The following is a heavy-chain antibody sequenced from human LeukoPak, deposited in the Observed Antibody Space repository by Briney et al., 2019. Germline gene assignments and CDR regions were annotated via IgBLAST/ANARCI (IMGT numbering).Heavy chain of an antibody. J-gene: IGHJ4*02. D-gene: IGHD6-13*01. CDR1: GFTFSSYW. V-gene: IGHV3-30-3*01. Sequence: PGGSLRLSCAASGFTFSSYWMSWVRQAPGKGLEWVAVISYDGSNKYYADSVKGRFTISRDNSKNTLHLQMNSLRAEDTAVYYCARVGPAGTDDYWGQGTLVTVSS. CDR3: ARVGPAGTDDY. CDR2: ISYDGSNK.